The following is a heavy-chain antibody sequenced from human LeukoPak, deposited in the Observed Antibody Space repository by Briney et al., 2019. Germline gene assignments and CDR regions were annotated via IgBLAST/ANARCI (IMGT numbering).Heavy chain of an antibody. Sequence: PSETLSLTCAVYGGSFSGYYWGWIRQPPGKGLEWIGEINHSGSTNYNPSLKSRVTISVDTSKNQFSLKLSSVTAADTAVYYCARRGYYGSGSYYKGPFGRHAFDIWGQGTMVTVSS. CDR3: ARRGYYGSGSYYKGPFGRHAFDI. CDR2: INHSGST. V-gene: IGHV4-34*01. CDR1: GGSFSGYY. D-gene: IGHD3-10*01. J-gene: IGHJ3*02.